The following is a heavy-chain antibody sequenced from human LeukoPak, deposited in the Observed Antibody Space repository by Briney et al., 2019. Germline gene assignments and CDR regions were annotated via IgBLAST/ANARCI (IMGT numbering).Heavy chain of an antibody. CDR1: GFTFDDYG. V-gene: IGHV3-20*04. CDR3: ARDPTEGFEELLSPPDY. CDR2: INWNGGSI. D-gene: IGHD3-10*01. J-gene: IGHJ4*02. Sequence: GGSLRLSCAASGFTFDDYGMSWVRHGPGKGLECVSGINWNGGSIGYADSVKGRFTISRDNAKNSLYLQMNSLRAEDTALYYCARDPTEGFEELLSPPDYWGQGTLVTVSS.